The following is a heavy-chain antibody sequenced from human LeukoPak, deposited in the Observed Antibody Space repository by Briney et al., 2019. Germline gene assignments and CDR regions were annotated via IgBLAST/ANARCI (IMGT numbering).Heavy chain of an antibody. J-gene: IGHJ4*02. CDR1: GFTFSSYA. V-gene: IGHV3-23*01. D-gene: IGHD3-22*01. Sequence: GGSLRLSCAASGFTFSSYAMSWVRQAPGKGLEWISAITSIVAATYYADSVKGRFTISRDNSDNTLYLQMNSLRGEETAVYYCAKDRPNYYGSNGHYYKLNGDCWGQGTLVTVSS. CDR2: ITSIVAAT. CDR3: AKDRPNYYGSNGHYYKLNGDC.